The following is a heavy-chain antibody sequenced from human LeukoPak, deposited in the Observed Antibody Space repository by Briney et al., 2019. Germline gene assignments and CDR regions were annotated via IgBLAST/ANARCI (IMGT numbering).Heavy chain of an antibody. CDR2: ISGTGTTI. V-gene: IGHV3-48*04. CDR3: ARGGLGSWTFDS. Sequence: PGRSLRLSCAASGFIFSSYGINWVRQAPGKGLEWVSYISGTGTTIYYADSVKGRFTISRDNAKYSLHLQMDSLRADDTAVYSCARGGLGSWTFDSWGQGTLVTVSS. CDR1: GFIFSSYG. D-gene: IGHD3-10*01. J-gene: IGHJ5*01.